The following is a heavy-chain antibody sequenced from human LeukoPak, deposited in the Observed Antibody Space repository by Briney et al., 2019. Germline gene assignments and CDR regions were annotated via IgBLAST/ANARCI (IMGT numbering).Heavy chain of an antibody. Sequence: GGSLTLSCAASGFTSSSYAMSWVRQAPGKGLEWVSAISGSGGSTYYADSVKGRFTISRDNSKNTLYLQMNSLRAEDTAVYYCAKEGYDSSGYRYYFDYWGQGTLVTVSS. CDR3: AKEGYDSSGYRYYFDY. CDR1: GFTSSSYA. V-gene: IGHV3-23*01. J-gene: IGHJ4*02. D-gene: IGHD3-22*01. CDR2: ISGSGGST.